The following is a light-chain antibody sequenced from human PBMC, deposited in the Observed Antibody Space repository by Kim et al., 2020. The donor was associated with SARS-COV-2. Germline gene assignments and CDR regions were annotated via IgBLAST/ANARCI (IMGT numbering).Light chain of an antibody. CDR1: QSISRY. CDR3: QQYNGYSPT. V-gene: IGKV1-5*01. J-gene: IGKJ4*01. Sequence: DIHMTQSPSALSASVGDRVTITCRASQSISRYLAWYQQKLGKAPKLLIYDASTLGSAVSSRFSGSGSGTEFTLTISSLQPDDFATYYCQQYNGYSPTFGGGTKVHIK. CDR2: DAS.